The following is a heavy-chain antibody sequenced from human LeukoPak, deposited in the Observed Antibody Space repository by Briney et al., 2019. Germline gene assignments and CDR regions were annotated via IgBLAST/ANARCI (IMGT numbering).Heavy chain of an antibody. CDR2: IYPGGSDT. V-gene: IGHV5-51*01. Sequence: GESLKISCKGSGYSFTSYWIAWVRPMPGEGLEWMGTIYPGGSDTRYSPSFQGQVTISADKSISTAYLQWSSLKASDTAMYYWARRGDGDNSAIRSFDYWGQGTLVIVSS. CDR3: ARRGDGDNSAIRSFDY. CDR1: GYSFTSYW. J-gene: IGHJ4*02. D-gene: IGHD5-24*01.